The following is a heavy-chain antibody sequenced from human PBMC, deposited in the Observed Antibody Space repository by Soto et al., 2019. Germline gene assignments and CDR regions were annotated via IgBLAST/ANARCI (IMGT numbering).Heavy chain of an antibody. CDR3: TREQGGSYDSWFDP. V-gene: IGHV3-21*06. CDR2: ISSGSAYI. CDR1: FTFNSYS. D-gene: IGHD1-26*01. Sequence: EVQLVESGGGLVKPGGSLRLSCSFTFNSYSLNWVRQAPGKGLEWVSSISSGSAYIKYADSVKGRFTISRDNANNFLYRQVSSLRVDETALYYCTREQGGSYDSWFDPWGQGTLVTVSS. J-gene: IGHJ5*02.